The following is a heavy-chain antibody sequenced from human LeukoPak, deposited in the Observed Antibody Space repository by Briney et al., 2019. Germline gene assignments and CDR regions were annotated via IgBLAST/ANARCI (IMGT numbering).Heavy chain of an antibody. D-gene: IGHD1-1*01. J-gene: IGHJ2*01. Sequence: GESLKISRRGPPYSFTSYWIARGGQMPGKSPEWGGVIYPGDSDTRYSPSFQGQVTISADKSTSFAYLQWSSLKASDTGIYYCARQVGSAFARTKYFDLWGRGTLVTVSS. CDR1: PYSFTSYW. CDR3: ARQVGSAFARTKYFDL. V-gene: IGHV5-51*01. CDR2: IYPGDSDT.